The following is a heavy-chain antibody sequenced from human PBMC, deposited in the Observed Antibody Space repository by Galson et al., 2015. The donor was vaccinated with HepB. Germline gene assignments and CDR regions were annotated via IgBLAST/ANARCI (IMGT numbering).Heavy chain of an antibody. CDR1: GFTLSTFA. CDR2: MSYDGTNK. V-gene: IGHV3-30*04. D-gene: IGHD5-18*01. J-gene: IGHJ4*02. Sequence: SLRLSCAASGFTLSTFAIHWVRQAPGKGLEWVSFMSYDGTNKYYADSVKGRFTISRDNSKSTLYLQMNSLRPEDTAVYYCARTGSALVSPFEFWGQGTLVTVSS. CDR3: ARTGSALVSPFEF.